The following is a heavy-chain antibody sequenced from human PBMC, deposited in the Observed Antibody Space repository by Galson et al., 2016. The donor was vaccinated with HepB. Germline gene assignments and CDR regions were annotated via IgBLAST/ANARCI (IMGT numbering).Heavy chain of an antibody. CDR3: ARDSAGSFDL. V-gene: IGHV3-48*02. D-gene: IGHD3-10*01. J-gene: IGHJ2*01. CDR1: GFTFSSYA. CDR2: ISSSSSTI. Sequence: SLRLSCAASGFTFSSYAMSWVRQAPGKGLEWVSYISSSSSTIYYADSVKGRFTISRDNAKNSLYLQMNSLRDEDTAIYYCARDSAGSFDLWGRGTLVTVSS.